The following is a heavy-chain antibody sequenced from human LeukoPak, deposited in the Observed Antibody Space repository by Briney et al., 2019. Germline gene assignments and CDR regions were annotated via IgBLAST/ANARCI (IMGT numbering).Heavy chain of an antibody. CDR3: AKGVGPLSYYGVDV. V-gene: IGHV3-7*03. Sequence: GGSLRLSCVASGFTLSSYWMSWVRQAPGKGLEWVANIREDGNEKYYVDSVKGRFTISRDNAKNSLWLQMNSLRAEDTAVYYCAKGVGPLSYYGVDVWGQGTTVTVSS. J-gene: IGHJ6*02. CDR2: IREDGNEK. D-gene: IGHD3-9*01. CDR1: GFTLSSYW.